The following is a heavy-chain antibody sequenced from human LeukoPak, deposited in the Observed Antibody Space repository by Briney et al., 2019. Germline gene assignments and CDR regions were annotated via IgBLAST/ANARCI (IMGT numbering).Heavy chain of an antibody. V-gene: IGHV3-64*03. CDR2: IISNGEST. CDR1: GFTFSGYA. Sequence: GGSLRLSCSASGFTFSGYAMHWVRQAPGKGLEYVSAIISNGESTYYSDSVKDGFTISRDNSKNTLYLQMSSLRPEDTALYYCAKVNIGYFDYWGQGTLVTVSS. J-gene: IGHJ4*02. CDR3: AKVNIGYFDY. D-gene: IGHD2/OR15-2a*01.